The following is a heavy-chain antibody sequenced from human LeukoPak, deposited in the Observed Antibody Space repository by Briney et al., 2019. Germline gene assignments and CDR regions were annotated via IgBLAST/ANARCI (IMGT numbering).Heavy chain of an antibody. CDR1: GGTFNNSA. V-gene: IGHV1-69*05. CDR2: IIPIFGTA. CDR3: ARRKLGIAVAGFDY. J-gene: IGHJ4*02. D-gene: IGHD6-19*01. Sequence: SVKVSCKTSGGTFNNSAISWVRQAPGQGLEWMGGIIPIFGTANYAQKFQGRVTITTDESTSTAYMELSSLRSEDTAVYYCARRKLGIAVAGFDYWGQGTLVTVSS.